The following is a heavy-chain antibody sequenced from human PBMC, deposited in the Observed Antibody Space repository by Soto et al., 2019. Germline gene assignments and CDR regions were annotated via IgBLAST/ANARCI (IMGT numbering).Heavy chain of an antibody. CDR1: GFTFSSYA. CDR3: ARRSSSWYFDD. J-gene: IGHJ4*02. CDR2: ISGSDGST. D-gene: IGHD6-13*01. Sequence: EVQLLESGGGLVQPGGSLRLSGTASGFTFSSYAMNWVRQATGKGLEWVSVISGSDGSTYYADSVKGRFTISRDNSKNTLNLQMNSLRAEDTAVYYCARRSSSWYFDDWGQGTLVTVSS. V-gene: IGHV3-23*01.